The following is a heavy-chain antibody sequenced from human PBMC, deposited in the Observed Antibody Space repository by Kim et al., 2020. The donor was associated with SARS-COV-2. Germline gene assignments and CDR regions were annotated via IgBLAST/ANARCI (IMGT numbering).Heavy chain of an antibody. Sequence: GGSLRLSCAASGFTFSSYAMHWVRQAPGKGLEWVAVISYDGSNKYYADSVKGRFTISRDNSKNTLYLQMNSLRAEDTAVYYCARAEGAYSGSYWGDAFDIWGQGTMVTVSS. CDR3: ARAEGAYSGSYWGDAFDI. CDR2: ISYDGSNK. J-gene: IGHJ3*02. V-gene: IGHV3-30*04. D-gene: IGHD1-26*01. CDR1: GFTFSSYA.